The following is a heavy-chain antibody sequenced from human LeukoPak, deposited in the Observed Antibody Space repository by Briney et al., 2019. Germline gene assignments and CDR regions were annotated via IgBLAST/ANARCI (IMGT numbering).Heavy chain of an antibody. Sequence: ASVKVSCKASGYTFTSYGISWVRQAPGQGLEWMGWISVNNRNTNYAQKFQGRVTMTTDKSTVYMELRSLRSDDTAVYFCVRGLRGGLRPLGYFDHWGQGTLVTVSS. D-gene: IGHD5/OR15-5a*01. J-gene: IGHJ4*02. CDR3: VRGLRGGLRPLGYFDH. CDR1: GYTFTSYG. CDR2: ISVNNRNT. V-gene: IGHV1-18*01.